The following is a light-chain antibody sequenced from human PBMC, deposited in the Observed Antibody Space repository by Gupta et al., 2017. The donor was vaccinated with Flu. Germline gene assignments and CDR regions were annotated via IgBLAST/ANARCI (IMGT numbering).Light chain of an antibody. Sequence: QSALTQPPSASGSPGQSVTISCTGTTSDVGGYNYVSWYQQHPGKAPKLMIYEVTKRPAGVPGRFSVSKSGNTASLTVSGLQAEEEADYYCSSYAGSNNFVFGTGTKVTVL. CDR3: SSYAGSNNFV. V-gene: IGLV2-8*01. CDR1: TSDVGGYNY. CDR2: EVT. J-gene: IGLJ1*01.